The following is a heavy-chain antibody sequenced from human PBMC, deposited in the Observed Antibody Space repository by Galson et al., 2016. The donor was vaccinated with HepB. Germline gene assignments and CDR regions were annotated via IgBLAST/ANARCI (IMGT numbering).Heavy chain of an antibody. J-gene: IGHJ6*02. Sequence: SVKVSCKASGYTFSSYGISWVRQAPGQGLQWMGWISAYNGNTNYPQKLQGRVTVTTATSASTAYMELRSLRSDDTAVYYCARDSLGIVVPAAPPPFGMDVWGQGTTVTVSS. CDR3: ARDSLGIVVPAAPPPFGMDV. D-gene: IGHD2-2*01. CDR2: ISAYNGNT. V-gene: IGHV1-18*01. CDR1: GYTFSSYG.